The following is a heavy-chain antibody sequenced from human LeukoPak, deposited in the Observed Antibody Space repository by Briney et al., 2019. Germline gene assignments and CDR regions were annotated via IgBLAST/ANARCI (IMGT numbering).Heavy chain of an antibody. CDR3: TGVRLSTDSFDI. Sequence: GGSLRLSCAASGFTFSNNAMSWVRQAPGKGLEWVSGISGSGGSTNYADSVKGRFTISRDNSKNALFLQMNTLRAEDTAVYYCTGVRLSTDSFDIWGQGTMVTVSS. CDR2: ISGSGGST. D-gene: IGHD1-1*01. J-gene: IGHJ3*02. CDR1: GFTFSNNA. V-gene: IGHV3-23*01.